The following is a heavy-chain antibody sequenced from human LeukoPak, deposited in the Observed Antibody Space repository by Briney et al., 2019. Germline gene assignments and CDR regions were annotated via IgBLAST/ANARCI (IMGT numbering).Heavy chain of an antibody. CDR2: ICWNSGSI. D-gene: IGHD1-26*01. Sequence: SLRHSCAASGFTFDDYAMHWVRPAPGKGLEGVSGICWNSGSIGYADSVKGRLTISRDNAKNSLYLQMNSLRAEDTALYYCAKDKSPNSGSYRGHFQHWGQGTLVTVSS. V-gene: IGHV3-9*01. J-gene: IGHJ1*01. CDR3: AKDKSPNSGSYRGHFQH. CDR1: GFTFDDYA.